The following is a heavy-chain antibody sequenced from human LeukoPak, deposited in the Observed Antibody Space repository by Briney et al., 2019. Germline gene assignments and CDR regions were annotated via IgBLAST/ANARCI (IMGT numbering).Heavy chain of an antibody. D-gene: IGHD7-27*01. CDR3: ASRKLGNDY. J-gene: IGHJ4*02. CDR2: IYYSGST. Sequence: PSETLSLTCTVSGGSIGSSSYYWGWSRQPPGKGLEWIGSIYYSGSTYYNPSLKSRVTISADTSQNQFSLKLSSVTAADTAVYYCASRKLGNDYWGQGTLVTVSS. CDR1: GGSIGSSSYY. V-gene: IGHV4-39*07.